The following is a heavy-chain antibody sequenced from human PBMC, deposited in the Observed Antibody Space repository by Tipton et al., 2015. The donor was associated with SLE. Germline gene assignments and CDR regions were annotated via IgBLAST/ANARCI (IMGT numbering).Heavy chain of an antibody. V-gene: IGHV4-31*03. CDR2: IHYSGST. J-gene: IGHJ5*02. CDR3: ARGPSPPATAGTVWFAP. D-gene: IGHD1-1*01. Sequence: TLSLTCTVSGGSISSGVYYWSWIRQRPGKGLEWFGYIHYSGSTHYNPSLKSRVTMSVDTSKNQFSLKLSSVTAADTAVHYCARGPSPPATAGTVWFAPWGQGAQVTASS. CDR1: GGSISSGVYY.